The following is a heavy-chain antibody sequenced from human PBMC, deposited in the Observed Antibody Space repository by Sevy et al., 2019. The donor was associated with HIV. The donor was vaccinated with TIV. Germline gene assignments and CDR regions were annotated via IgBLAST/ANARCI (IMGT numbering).Heavy chain of an antibody. CDR3: ARDLVGATSD. CDR1: GFTFSSYV. CDR2: IWYDGSDK. V-gene: IGHV3-30*04. J-gene: IGHJ4*02. Sequence: GESLKISCAASGFTFSSYVMHWVRQAPGKGLEWVALIWYDGSDKYYADSVKGRFTISRDNSKNMLYLQMNSLRPEDTAVYYCARDLVGATSDWGQGTLVTVSS. D-gene: IGHD1-26*01.